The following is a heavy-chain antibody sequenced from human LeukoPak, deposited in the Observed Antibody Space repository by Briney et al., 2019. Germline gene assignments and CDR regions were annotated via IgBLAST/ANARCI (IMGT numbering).Heavy chain of an antibody. J-gene: IGHJ3*02. CDR3: ASVKTGARDAFDI. Sequence: ASVTVSCTASGYTFTGYYMHWVRQAPGQGLEWMGWINPNSGGTNYAQKFQGRVTMTRDTSISTAYMELSRLRSDDTAVYYCASVKTGARDAFDIWGQGTMVTVSS. V-gene: IGHV1-2*02. CDR2: INPNSGGT. CDR1: GYTFTGYY.